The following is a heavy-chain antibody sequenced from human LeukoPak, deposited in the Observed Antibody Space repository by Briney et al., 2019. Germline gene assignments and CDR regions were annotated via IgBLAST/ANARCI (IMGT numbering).Heavy chain of an antibody. CDR1: GGSISSSSYY. CDR3: ASSERFDP. CDR2: IYYSGST. V-gene: IGHV4-39*01. J-gene: IGHJ5*02. Sequence: SETLSLTCTVSGGSISSSSYYWGWIRQPPGKGLEWIGSIYYSGSTYYNPSLKSRVTISVDTSKNQFSLKLSSVTAADTAAYYCASSERFDPWGQGTLVTVSS.